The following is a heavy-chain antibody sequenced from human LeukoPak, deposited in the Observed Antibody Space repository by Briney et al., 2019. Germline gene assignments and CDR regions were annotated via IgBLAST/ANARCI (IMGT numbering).Heavy chain of an antibody. V-gene: IGHV3-66*02. J-gene: IGHJ4*02. CDR1: GIIVSSNY. CDR3: VTQVDATTIFDY. Sequence: GGSLRLSCAASGIIVSSNYLSWVRQAPGKGLEWVSAIYREGTPYCTDSVRGRFTISRDNSKNTMYLQMNSLRAEDTAVYYCVTQVDATTIFDYWGQGTLVTVSS. CDR2: IYREGTP. D-gene: IGHD5-24*01.